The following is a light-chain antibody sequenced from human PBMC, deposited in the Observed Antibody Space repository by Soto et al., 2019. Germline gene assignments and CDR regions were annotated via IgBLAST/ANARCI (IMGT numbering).Light chain of an antibody. Sequence: DIQMTQSPFSLSASVGDRVTITCRASQNIGKNLNWYRQKPGKAPHLLIYAASNLHSGVSSRVSGIGSGKDFPLMFSSLQPEDFASYFCQQNNSTPLTFGGGTKVEIK. CDR3: QQNNSTPLT. CDR2: AAS. V-gene: IGKV1-39*01. CDR1: QNIGKN. J-gene: IGKJ4*01.